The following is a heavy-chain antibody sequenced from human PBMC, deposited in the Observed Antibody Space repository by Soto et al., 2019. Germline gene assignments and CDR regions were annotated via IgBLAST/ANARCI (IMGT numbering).Heavy chain of an antibody. CDR2: ISSSSSYT. CDR1: GFTFSDYY. J-gene: IGHJ4*02. V-gene: IGHV3-11*06. Sequence: GGSLRLSCAASGFTFSDYYMSWIRQAPGKGLEWVSYISSSSSYTNYADSVKGRFTISRDNAKNSLYLQMNSLRAEDTAVYYCARDGPQQLASGYFDYWGQGTLVTVSS. CDR3: ARDGPQQLASGYFDY. D-gene: IGHD6-13*01.